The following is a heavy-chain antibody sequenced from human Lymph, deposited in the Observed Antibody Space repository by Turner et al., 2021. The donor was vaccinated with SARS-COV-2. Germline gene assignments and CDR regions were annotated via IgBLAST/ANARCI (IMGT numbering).Heavy chain of an antibody. V-gene: IGHV3-30-3*01. CDR3: ARDVGAALDY. D-gene: IGHD6-25*01. Sequence: QVQLVESGGGVVKPGRSLRLSCAASGFTFSSYAMYWVRQSPGKGLEWVALISYDGSNKYYADSVKGRFTISRDNSKNTLYLQMNSLRAEDTAVYYCARDVGAALDYWGQGTLVTVSS. J-gene: IGHJ4*02. CDR1: GFTFSSYA. CDR2: ISYDGSNK.